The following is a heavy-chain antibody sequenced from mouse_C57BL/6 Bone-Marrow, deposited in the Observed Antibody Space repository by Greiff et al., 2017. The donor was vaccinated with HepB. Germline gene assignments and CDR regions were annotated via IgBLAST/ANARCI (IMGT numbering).Heavy chain of an antibody. CDR3: SPLEFGY. J-gene: IGHJ2*01. CDR1: GFTFSNYW. Sequence: EVQGVESGGGLVQPGGSMKLSCVASGFTFSNYWMNWVRQSPEKGLEWVAQIRLKSDNYATHYAESVKGRFTISRDDSKSSVYLQMNNLRADDTGIYYCSPLEFGYWGQGTTLTVSS. CDR2: IRLKSDNYAT. V-gene: IGHV6-3*01.